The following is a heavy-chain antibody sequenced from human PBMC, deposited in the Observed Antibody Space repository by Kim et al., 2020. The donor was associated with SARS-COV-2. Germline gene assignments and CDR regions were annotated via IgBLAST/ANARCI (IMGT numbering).Heavy chain of an antibody. J-gene: IGHJ4*02. V-gene: IGHV1-46*01. D-gene: IGHD3-9*01. CDR2: INPSDART. CDR1: GYTFTTYY. Sequence: ASVKVSCKASGYTFTTYYMHWVRQAPGQGLEWMGIINPSDARTNYAQKFQGRVTMTRDTSTSTVYMELSSLRSEDTAMYYCARVHAPYYDILTGPVFAYWGQGTLVTVSS. CDR3: ARVHAPYYDILTGPVFAY.